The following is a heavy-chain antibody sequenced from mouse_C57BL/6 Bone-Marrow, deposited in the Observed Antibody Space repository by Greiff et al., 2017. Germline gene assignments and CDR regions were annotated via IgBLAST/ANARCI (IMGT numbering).Heavy chain of an antibody. J-gene: IGHJ4*01. D-gene: IGHD1-1*01. Sequence: QVQLPQSGAELVKPGASVKLSCKASGYTFTSYWMHWVKQRPGQGLEWIGMIHPNSGSTNYNEKFKSKATLTVDKSSSTAYMQLSSLTSEDSAVYYCARFYYGSLMDYWGQGTSVTVSS. V-gene: IGHV1-64*01. CDR3: ARFYYGSLMDY. CDR1: GYTFTSYW. CDR2: IHPNSGST.